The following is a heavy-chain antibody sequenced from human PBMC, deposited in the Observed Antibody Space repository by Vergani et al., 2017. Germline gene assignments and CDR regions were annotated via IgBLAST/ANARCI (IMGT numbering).Heavy chain of an antibody. CDR1: GFTFSSYW. V-gene: IGHV3-74*01. CDR2: INSDGSST. D-gene: IGHD5-18*01. J-gene: IGHJ6*03. CDR3: ARVLSYGTKYYYYYYRDV. Sequence: EVQLVESGGGLVQPGGSLRLSCAASGFTFSSYWMHWVRQAPGKGLVWVSRINSDGSSTSYADSVKGRFTSSSDNAKNTLYLQINSLRAEDTAVYYCARVLSYGTKYYYYYYRDVWGKGPTVTGSS.